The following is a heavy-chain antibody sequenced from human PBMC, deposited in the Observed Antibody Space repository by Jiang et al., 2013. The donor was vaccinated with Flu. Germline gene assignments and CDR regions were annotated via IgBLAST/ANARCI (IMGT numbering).Heavy chain of an antibody. Sequence: SQTLSLTCAISGDSVSSNSAAWNWIRQSPSRGLEWLGRTYYRSKWYNDYAVSVKSRITINPDTSKNQFSLQLNSVTPEDTAVYYCARAADIVVVTENDAFDIWGQGTMVTVPS. V-gene: IGHV6-1*01. D-gene: IGHD2-21*02. J-gene: IGHJ3*02. CDR2: TYYRSKWYN. CDR3: ARAADIVVVTENDAFDI. CDR1: GDSVSSNSAA.